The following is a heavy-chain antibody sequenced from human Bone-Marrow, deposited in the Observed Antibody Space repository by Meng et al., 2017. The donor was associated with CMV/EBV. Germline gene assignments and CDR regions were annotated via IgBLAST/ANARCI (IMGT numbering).Heavy chain of an antibody. J-gene: IGHJ3*02. Sequence: GESLKISCASSGFTFSSYAVSWVRQAPGKGLEWVSAISGSGGSTHYADSVKGRFTVSRDNSKKTLYLQMNSLTAEDAAVYYCAREGDAYDICGQGTMVAVSS. V-gene: IGHV3-23*01. CDR2: ISGSGGST. CDR3: AREGDAYDI. CDR1: GFTFSSYA.